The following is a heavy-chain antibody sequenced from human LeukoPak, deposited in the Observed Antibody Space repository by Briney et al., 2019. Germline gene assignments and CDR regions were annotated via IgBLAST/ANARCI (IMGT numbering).Heavy chain of an antibody. CDR1: GGAISRYY. CDR2: IYYSGST. Sequence: PSETVSLTCTVSGGAISRYYWSWIRQPPGKGLEWIGYIYYSGSTNYNPSLKSRVTISVDTSKNQFSLKLSSVTAADTAVYYCARLVRNWFDPWGQGTLVTVSS. D-gene: IGHD6-13*01. CDR3: ARLVRNWFDP. J-gene: IGHJ5*02. V-gene: IGHV4-59*08.